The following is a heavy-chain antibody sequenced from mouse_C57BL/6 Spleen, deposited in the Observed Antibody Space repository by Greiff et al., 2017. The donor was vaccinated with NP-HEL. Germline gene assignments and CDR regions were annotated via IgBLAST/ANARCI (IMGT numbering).Heavy chain of an antibody. D-gene: IGHD2-2*01. CDR2: INPSNGDT. CDR3: ASSTMVTGYYIDY. V-gene: IGHV1-20*01. J-gene: IGHJ2*01. Sequence: EVQLKESGPELVKPGASVKISCKASGYSFTGYFMNWVMQSHGKSLEWIGRINPSNGDTYYNQKFKGKATLTVDKSSSTAYMELRILTSEDSAVXYCASSTMVTGYYIDYWGQGTTLTVSS. CDR1: GYSFTGYF.